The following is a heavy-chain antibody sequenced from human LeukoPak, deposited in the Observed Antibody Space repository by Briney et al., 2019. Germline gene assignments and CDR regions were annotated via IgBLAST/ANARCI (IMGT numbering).Heavy chain of an antibody. Sequence: SETLSLTCAVYGGSFSGYYWSWIRQHPGKGLEWIGYIYYSGSTYYNPSLKSRVTISVDTSKNQFSLKLSSVTAADTAVYYCARRRPHEPYFDYWGQGTLVTVSS. CDR2: IYYSGST. CDR1: GGSFSGYY. CDR3: ARRRPHEPYFDY. V-gene: IGHV4-31*11. J-gene: IGHJ4*02.